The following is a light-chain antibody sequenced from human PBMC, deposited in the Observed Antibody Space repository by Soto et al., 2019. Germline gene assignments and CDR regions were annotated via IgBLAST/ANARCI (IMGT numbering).Light chain of an antibody. CDR1: QSISTW. CDR3: QQYTNTNNPWM. V-gene: IGKV1-5*01. CDR2: DAS. J-gene: IGKJ1*01. Sequence: DSKVSHSPPTRSASLGDRVTITGRASQSISTWMAWYQQKPGKAPKLLVYDASTLQSGVASRFSGSGSGTEFTLIISGLQPDDSATYYCQQYTNTNNPWMLGQGTKVDIK.